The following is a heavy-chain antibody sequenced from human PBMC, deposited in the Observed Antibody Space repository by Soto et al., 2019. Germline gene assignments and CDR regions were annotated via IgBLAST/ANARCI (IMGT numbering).Heavy chain of an antibody. CDR1: GFTFSNYA. J-gene: IGHJ4*02. V-gene: IGHV3-30-3*01. CDR3: ASLYYYSLTQYFDY. CDR2: ISFDEINK. D-gene: IGHD3-16*01. Sequence: VQLVESGGGVVQPGKSLRLSCAASGFTFSNYAMHWVRQAPGKGLEWVAVISFDEINKYYADSVKGRFTISRDNSKNTLFLQMNSLRAEDRAVYYCASLYYYSLTQYFDYWGRGTLVTVSS.